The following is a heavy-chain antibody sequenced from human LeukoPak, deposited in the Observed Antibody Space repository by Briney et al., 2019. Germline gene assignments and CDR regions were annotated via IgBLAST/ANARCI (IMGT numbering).Heavy chain of an antibody. D-gene: IGHD3-10*01. CDR3: ARPRSSYYYGSGSYYNY. CDR2: ISYDGSNK. V-gene: IGHV3-30*03. J-gene: IGHJ4*02. CDR1: GFTFNSYV. Sequence: GGSLRLSCAASGFTFNSYVMHWVRQAPGKGLEWVAVISYDGSNKYYADSVKGRFTISRDNSKNTLYLQMNSLRAEDTAVYYCARPRSSYYYGSGSYYNYWGQGTLVTVSS.